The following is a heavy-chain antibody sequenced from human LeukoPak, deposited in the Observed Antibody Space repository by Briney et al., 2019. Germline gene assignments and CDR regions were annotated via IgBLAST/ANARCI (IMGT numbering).Heavy chain of an antibody. CDR1: GFTFSDYY. D-gene: IGHD3-22*01. Sequence: GGSLRLSCAASGFTFSDYYMSWIRQAPGKGLEWVANIKQDGSEKYYVDSVKGRFTISRDNAKNSLYLQMNSLRAEDTAVYYCARDVRYYDSSGYYLGFDYWGQGTLVTVSS. J-gene: IGHJ4*02. CDR2: IKQDGSEK. CDR3: ARDVRYYDSSGYYLGFDY. V-gene: IGHV3-7*01.